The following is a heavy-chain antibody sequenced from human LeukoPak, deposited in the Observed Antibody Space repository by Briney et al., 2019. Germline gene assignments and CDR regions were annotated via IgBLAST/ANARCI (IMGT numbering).Heavy chain of an antibody. CDR1: GFTFSTYT. D-gene: IGHD5-12*01. CDR2: ISYDGGNK. J-gene: IGHJ4*02. Sequence: PGGSLRLSCAASGFTFSTYTMHWVRQAPGKGLEWVAVISYDGGNKYYADSVKGRFNISRDNSKNTLYLQMNSLRAEDTAVYYCAKEEGIVATIKPHDYWGQGTLVTVSS. V-gene: IGHV3-30-3*01. CDR3: AKEEGIVATIKPHDY.